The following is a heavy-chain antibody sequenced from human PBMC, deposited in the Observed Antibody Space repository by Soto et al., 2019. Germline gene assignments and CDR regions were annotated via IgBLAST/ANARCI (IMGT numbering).Heavy chain of an antibody. V-gene: IGHV1-18*01. D-gene: IGHD6-19*01. CDR3: ARDLRIALAGTGRHFDN. CDR1: GYTFTTYG. J-gene: IGHJ4*02. CDR2: TSAYNGNT. Sequence: QVQLVQSGAEVKKPGASVKVSCKASGYTFTTYGISWVRQAPGQGLKGMGWTSAYNGNTYYAQKIQGRVTMTTDTSTSTAYMELRSLRSDDTAVYYCARDLRIALAGTGRHFDNWGQGPLVTVSS.